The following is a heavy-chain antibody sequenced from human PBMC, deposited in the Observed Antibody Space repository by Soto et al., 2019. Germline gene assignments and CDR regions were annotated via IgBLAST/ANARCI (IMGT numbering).Heavy chain of an antibody. CDR3: ARGPYGWFGFDY. CDR1: GFTFSSDW. J-gene: IGHJ4*02. CDR2: LNSDGTSA. V-gene: IGHV3-74*01. Sequence: EVQLVESGGGLVQPGGSLRLSCAGSGFTFSSDWMHWVRQDPGKGLVWVSRLNSDGTSANYADSVKGRFTISRDNAEKTLFLQMNSLTAEDTALYYCARGPYGWFGFDYWGQGTLVTVSS. D-gene: IGHD3-10*01.